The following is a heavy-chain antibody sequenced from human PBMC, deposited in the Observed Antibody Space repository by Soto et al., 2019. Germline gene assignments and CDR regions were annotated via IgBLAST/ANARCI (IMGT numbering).Heavy chain of an antibody. J-gene: IGHJ3*01. D-gene: IGHD6-19*01. Sequence: QVQLQESGQGLVKPSGTLSLTCAVSGDSISSSKWWTWVRQPPGKGLEWIGDTLHSGDTNYNPYLKSRSIISVDKPKIQFSLERTSVTAADTAVYCCACSPGWFRHDVWGQGTLVIVSP. CDR1: GDSISSSKW. V-gene: IGHV4-4*01. CDR2: TLHSGDT. CDR3: ACSPGWFRHDV.